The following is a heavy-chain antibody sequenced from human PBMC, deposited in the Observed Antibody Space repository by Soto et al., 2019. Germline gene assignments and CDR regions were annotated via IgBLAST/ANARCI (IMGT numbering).Heavy chain of an antibody. D-gene: IGHD1-1*01. Sequence: EAHLVESGGGLVKTGGSLRLSCEASAFTFGSHTMNWVRQAPGKGLEWVSSIDSGGSRTFYADTVKGRFTNSRDTAKNALFLQMNRLRAADTSVYVCTREVQPGVRREYDYCGQGTLVTVSS. J-gene: IGHJ4*02. V-gene: IGHV3-21*01. CDR2: IDSGGSRT. CDR3: TREVQPGVRREYDY. CDR1: AFTFGSHT.